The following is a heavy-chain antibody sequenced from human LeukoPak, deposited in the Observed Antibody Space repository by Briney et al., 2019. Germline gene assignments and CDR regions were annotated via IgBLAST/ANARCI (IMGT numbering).Heavy chain of an antibody. CDR2: INPSGGST. V-gene: IGHV1-46*01. J-gene: IGHJ4*02. D-gene: IGHD3-10*01. Sequence: GSLKLSCTASGYTFTSYYMHWVRQAPGQGLDWMGMINPSGGSTSYAQKVQGRVTRTRDTSTSTVYMELSSLRSEDTAVYYCARGNPGVIDYWGQGTLVTVSS. CDR3: ARGNPGVIDY. CDR1: GYTFTSYY.